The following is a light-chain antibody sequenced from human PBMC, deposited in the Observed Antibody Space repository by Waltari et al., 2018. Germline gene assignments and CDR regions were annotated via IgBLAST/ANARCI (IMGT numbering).Light chain of an antibody. CDR1: QGIRNY. CDR3: QHYNNYSGT. V-gene: IGKV1-17*03. J-gene: IGKJ1*01. CDR2: TAS. Sequence: DIQMTQSPSAMSASVGDRVTITCRASQGIRNYLAWFQQKPGNAPKRLIYTASSLQSGVPSRFSGSGSGTEFTLTISSLQPEDFATYYCQHYNNYSGTFGQGTRVELK.